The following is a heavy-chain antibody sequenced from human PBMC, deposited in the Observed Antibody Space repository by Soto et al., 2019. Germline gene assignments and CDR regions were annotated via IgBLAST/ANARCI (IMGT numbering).Heavy chain of an antibody. CDR2: INHSGRT. V-gene: IGHV4-34*01. J-gene: IGHJ6*02. CDR1: GGSFSGYY. CDR3: ARIGRNYYYGMDV. Sequence: QVQLQQWGAGLLKPSETLSLTCAVYGGSFSGYYWSCIRQPPGKGLEWIGEINHSGRTNYNPSLNSRVTISVDTSKNQYSLKLSSVTAADTAVYYCARIGRNYYYGMDVWGQGTTVTVSS.